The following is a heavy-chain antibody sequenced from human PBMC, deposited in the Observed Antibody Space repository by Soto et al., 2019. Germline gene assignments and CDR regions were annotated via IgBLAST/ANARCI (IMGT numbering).Heavy chain of an antibody. V-gene: IGHV4-34*01. CDR1: GGSFRGFY. CDR2: INHVGIT. CDR3: ARAHDFWGGRQQPIDS. Sequence: SETLSLTYAVSGGSFRGFYWPWIRQYPGKGLEWIGDINHVGITNYNPSLKSRVSIPVDTSKSKFSLKMSSVTEADTAVYYCARAHDFWGGRQQPIDSWGQGTLVTVS. J-gene: IGHJ4*02. D-gene: IGHD3-3*01.